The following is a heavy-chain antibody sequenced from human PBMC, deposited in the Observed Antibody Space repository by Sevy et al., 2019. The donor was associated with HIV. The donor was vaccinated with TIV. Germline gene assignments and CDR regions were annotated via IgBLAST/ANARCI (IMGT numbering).Heavy chain of an antibody. D-gene: IGHD3-9*01. CDR2: IYYSGST. Sequence: SETLSLTCTVSGGSISSSSYYWGWIRQPPGKGLEWIGIIYYSGSTYYNPSLKSRVTISVDTSKNQFSLKLSSVTAADTAVYYCARHTLYDILTGPEFDYWGQGTLVTVSS. V-gene: IGHV4-39*01. CDR1: GGSISSSSYY. J-gene: IGHJ4*02. CDR3: ARHTLYDILTGPEFDY.